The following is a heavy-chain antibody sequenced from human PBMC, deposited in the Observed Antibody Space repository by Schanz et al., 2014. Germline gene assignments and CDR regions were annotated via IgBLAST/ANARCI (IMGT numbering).Heavy chain of an antibody. Sequence: QVQLVESGGGLVKPGGSLRLSCAASGFIFSDYYMSWIRQAPGKGLEWVSYLSGSSSDRNLADSVKGRFTISRDNANTSLYLQMNMLRVEATAIYYCARLPFSGSLGPDCYFDFWGRGTLVTVSS. CDR3: ARLPFSGSLGPDCYFDF. CDR1: GFIFSDYY. CDR2: LSGSSSDR. V-gene: IGHV3-11*06. J-gene: IGHJ2*01. D-gene: IGHD3-3*02.